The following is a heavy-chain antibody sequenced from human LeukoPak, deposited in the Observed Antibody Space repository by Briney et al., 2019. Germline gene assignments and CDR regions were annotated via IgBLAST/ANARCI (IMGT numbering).Heavy chain of an antibody. D-gene: IGHD5-18*01. CDR3: ARGTDYSYGNWFDP. Sequence: SETLSLTFVSAGSISGFYWSWLRQHAGRGLVWIGRVYTDGTTKYNPSLQRRVTMSVDTSKKQFSLKLRSVAAADTAVYYCARGTDYSYGNWFDPWGQGILVTVPS. J-gene: IGHJ5*02. V-gene: IGHV4-4*07. CDR1: AGSISGFY. CDR2: VYTDGTT.